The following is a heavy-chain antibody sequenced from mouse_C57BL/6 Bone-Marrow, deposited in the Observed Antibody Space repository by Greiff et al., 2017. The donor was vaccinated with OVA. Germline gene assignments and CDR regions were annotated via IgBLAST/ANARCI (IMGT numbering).Heavy chain of an antibody. V-gene: IGHV5-6*01. CDR1: GFTFSSYG. CDR2: ISSGGSYT. CDR3: ARQLLRFYFDY. D-gene: IGHD1-1*01. J-gene: IGHJ2*01. Sequence: EVMLVESGGDLVKPGGPLKLSCAASGFTFSSYGMSWVRQTPDKRLEWVATISSGGSYTYYPDSVKGRFTISRDNAKNTLYLQMSSLKSEDTAVYYCARQLLRFYFDYWGQGTTLTVSS.